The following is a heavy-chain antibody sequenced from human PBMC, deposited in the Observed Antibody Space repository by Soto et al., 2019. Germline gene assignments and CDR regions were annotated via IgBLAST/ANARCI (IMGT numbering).Heavy chain of an antibody. CDR3: ARVGYCSGGSCYKNWFDP. Sequence: PSETLSLTCTVSGGSISSYYWSWIRQPPGKGLEWIGYIYYSGSTNYNPSIKSRVTISVDTSKNQFSLKLSSVTAADTAVYYCARVGYCSGGSCYKNWFDPWGQGTLVTVSS. V-gene: IGHV4-59*01. CDR2: IYYSGST. CDR1: GGSISSYY. D-gene: IGHD2-15*01. J-gene: IGHJ5*02.